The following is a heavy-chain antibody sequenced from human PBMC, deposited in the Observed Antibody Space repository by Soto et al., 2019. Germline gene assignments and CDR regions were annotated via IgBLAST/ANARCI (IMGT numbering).Heavy chain of an antibody. J-gene: IGHJ3*02. V-gene: IGHV4-39*01. CDR3: ARHRLAPSDAFDI. CDR2: IYYSGST. CDR1: GGSISSSSYY. Sequence: SETLSLTCTVSGGSISSSSYYWGWIRQPPGKGLEWIGSIYYSGSTYYNPSLKSRVTISVDTSKNQFSLKLSSVTAADTAVYYCARHRLAPSDAFDIWGQGTVVTVS.